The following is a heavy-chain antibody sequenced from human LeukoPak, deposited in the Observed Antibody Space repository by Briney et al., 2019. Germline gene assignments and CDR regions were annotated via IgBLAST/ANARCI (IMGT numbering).Heavy chain of an antibody. CDR2: IFGGGGT. CDR1: GFTFSSYS. V-gene: IGHV3-23*01. CDR3: AAPTTAG. J-gene: IGHJ6*02. D-gene: IGHD1-1*01. Sequence: GGSLRLSCAASGFTFSSYSMNWVRQAPGKGLEWVSVIFGGGGTYYGDSVKGRFTISRDNSKNTLYLQMNSLRAEDTAVYYCAAPTTAGWGQGTTVTVSS.